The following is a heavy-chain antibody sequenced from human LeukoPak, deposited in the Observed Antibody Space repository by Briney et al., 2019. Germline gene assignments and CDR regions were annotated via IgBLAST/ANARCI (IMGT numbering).Heavy chain of an antibody. Sequence: SETLSLTCSVSGGSSSSYYWSWIRQPPGRGLEWIGYIYYSGSTNYNPSLKSRVTISVDTSKNQFSLKLSSVTAADTAVYYCARHDRFRAFDIWGQGTMVTVSS. D-gene: IGHD3-22*01. CDR3: ARHDRFRAFDI. CDR2: IYYSGST. V-gene: IGHV4-59*08. J-gene: IGHJ3*02. CDR1: GGSSSSYY.